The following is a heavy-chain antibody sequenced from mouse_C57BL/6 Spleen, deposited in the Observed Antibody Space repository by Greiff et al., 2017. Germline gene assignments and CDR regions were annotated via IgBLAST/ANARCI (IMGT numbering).Heavy chain of an antibody. CDR2: IHPNSGST. V-gene: IGHV1-64*01. CDR1: GYTFTSYW. Sequence: VQLQQPGAELVKPGASVKLSCKASGYTFTSYWMHWVKQRPGQGLEWIGMIHPNSGSTNYNEKFKSKATLTVDKSSSTAYMQLSSLTSESSAVYYCARLAGVVERDYYAMDYWGQGTSVTVSS. J-gene: IGHJ4*01. D-gene: IGHD1-1*01. CDR3: ARLAGVVERDYYAMDY.